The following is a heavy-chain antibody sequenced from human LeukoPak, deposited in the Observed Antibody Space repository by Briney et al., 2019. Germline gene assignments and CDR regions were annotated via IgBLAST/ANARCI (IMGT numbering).Heavy chain of an antibody. V-gene: IGHV4-39*01. CDR1: GGSISSSSYY. J-gene: IGHJ5*02. D-gene: IGHD3-10*01. CDR2: IYYSGST. CDR3: ARLELANSGHRWFDP. Sequence: PSETLSLTCTVSGGSISSSSYYWGWIRQPPGTGLEWIGSIYYSGSTYYNPSLKSRVTISVDTSKNQFSLKLSSVTAADTAVYYCARLELANSGHRWFDPWGQGTLVTVSS.